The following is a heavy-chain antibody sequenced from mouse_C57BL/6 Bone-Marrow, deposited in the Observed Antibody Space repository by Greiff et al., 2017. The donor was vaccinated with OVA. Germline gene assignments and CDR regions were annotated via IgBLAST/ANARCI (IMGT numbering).Heavy chain of an antibody. CDR3: ASSYGYDGYYYAMDY. CDR1: GFTFTDYY. CDR2: IRHKANGYTT. J-gene: IGHJ4*01. V-gene: IGHV7-3*01. D-gene: IGHD2-2*01. Sequence: EVHLVESGGGLVQPGGSLSLSCAASGFTFTDYYMSWVRQPPGKALEWLGFIRHKANGYTTEYSASVKGRFTISRDNSQSILYLQMNALRAEDSATYCCASSYGYDGYYYAMDYWGQGTSVTVSS.